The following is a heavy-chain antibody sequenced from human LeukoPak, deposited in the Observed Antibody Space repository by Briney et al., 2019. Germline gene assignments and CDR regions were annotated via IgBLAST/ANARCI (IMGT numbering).Heavy chain of an antibody. CDR2: ISGTSGSI. CDR1: GFTFSSYA. V-gene: IGHV3-48*01. J-gene: IGHJ4*02. D-gene: IGHD1-26*01. CDR3: ARDEPGGGATTNDY. Sequence: PGGSLRLSCAASGFTFSSYAMNWVRQAPGRGLEWVAYISGTSGSIYYADSVRGRFSIARDNAKNSLYLQMNSLRAEDTAVYYCARDEPGGGATTNDYWGQGTLVTVSS.